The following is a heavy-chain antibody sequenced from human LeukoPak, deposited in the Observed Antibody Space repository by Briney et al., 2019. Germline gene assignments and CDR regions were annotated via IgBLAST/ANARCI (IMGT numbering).Heavy chain of an antibody. CDR1: GGSISIGGYY. D-gene: IGHD2-2*01. CDR3: ATAKGRVVVDY. Sequence: TLSLTCTVSGGSISIGGYYWSWIRQHPGKGLEWIGYIYYSGSTYYNPSLKSRVTISVDTSKNQFSLKLSSVTAADPAVYYCATAKGRVVVDYWGQGTLVTVSS. CDR2: IYYSGST. V-gene: IGHV4-31*03. J-gene: IGHJ4*02.